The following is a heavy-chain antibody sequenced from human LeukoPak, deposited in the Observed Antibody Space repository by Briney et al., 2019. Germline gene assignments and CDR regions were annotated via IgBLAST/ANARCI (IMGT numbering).Heavy chain of an antibody. D-gene: IGHD2-8*01. Sequence: ASVKVSFKASVYTFTSYDINWVRQATGQGGEGMGWMNPNSGNTGYAQKFQGRVTITRNTSISTAYMELSSLRSEDTAVYYYARAGVDCYYYMDVWGKGTTVTVSS. CDR2: MNPNSGNT. V-gene: IGHV1-8*03. CDR1: VYTFTSYD. CDR3: ARAGVDCYYYMDV. J-gene: IGHJ6*03.